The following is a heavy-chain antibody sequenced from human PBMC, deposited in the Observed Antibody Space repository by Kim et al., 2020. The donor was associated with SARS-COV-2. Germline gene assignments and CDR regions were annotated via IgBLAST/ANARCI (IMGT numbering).Heavy chain of an antibody. CDR1: GFTFGDYA. Sequence: GGSLRLSCTASGFTFGDYAMSWFRQAPGKGLEWVGFIRSKAYGGTTEYAASVKGRFTISRDDSKSIAYLQMNSLKTEDTAVYYCTKYCSSTSCPYYYYYYGMDVSGQGTPVTVS. J-gene: IGHJ6*02. CDR2: IRSKAYGGTT. CDR3: TKYCSSTSCPYYYYYYGMDV. D-gene: IGHD2-2*01. V-gene: IGHV3-49*03.